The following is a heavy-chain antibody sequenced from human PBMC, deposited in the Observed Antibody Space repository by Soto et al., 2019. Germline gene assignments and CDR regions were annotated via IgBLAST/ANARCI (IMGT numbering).Heavy chain of an antibody. Sequence: PESSLKLTSAASGVTFSSYDMNWVRQAPGKGLEWVSALSGSGDTTYYADSVRGRFSISRDNSKNTLYLQMSSLRGEDTAVYYCAKGTQFFYYYAMDVWGQGTTVTVSS. V-gene: IGHV3-23*01. J-gene: IGHJ6*02. CDR3: AKGTQFFYYYAMDV. CDR1: GVTFSSYD. CDR2: LSGSGDTT.